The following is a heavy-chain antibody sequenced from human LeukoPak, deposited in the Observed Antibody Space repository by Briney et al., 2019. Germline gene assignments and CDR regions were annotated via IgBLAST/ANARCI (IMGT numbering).Heavy chain of an antibody. J-gene: IGHJ5*02. D-gene: IGHD3-3*01. CDR2: IRYDGSNK. V-gene: IGHV3-30*02. Sequence: GGSLRLSCAASGFTFSSYGMHWVRQAPGKGLEWVAFIRYDGSNKYYADPVKGRFTISRDNFKNTLYVQMNSLRAEDTAVYYCARERERFLNLWGQGTLVTVSS. CDR1: GFTFSSYG. CDR3: ARERERFLNL.